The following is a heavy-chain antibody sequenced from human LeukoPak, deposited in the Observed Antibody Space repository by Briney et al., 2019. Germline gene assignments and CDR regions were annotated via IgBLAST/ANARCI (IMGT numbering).Heavy chain of an antibody. CDR3: ARSDYYDYRQIDF. CDR2: IYYSGIS. J-gene: IGHJ4*02. V-gene: IGHV4-39*01. D-gene: IGHD3-22*01. CDR1: GDSISTSSYY. Sequence: SETLSLTCTVSGDSISTSSYYWGWIRQPPGKGLEWLGSIYYSGISHYNPSLKGRVTIYVDTSRNQFSLHLYSVTAADTAVFYCARSDYYDYRQIDFWGQGTLVTVSS.